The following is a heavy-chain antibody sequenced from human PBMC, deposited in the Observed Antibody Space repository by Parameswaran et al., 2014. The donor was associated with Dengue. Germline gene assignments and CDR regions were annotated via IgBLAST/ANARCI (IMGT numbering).Heavy chain of an antibody. CDR2: ISAYNGNT. CDR3: ARDPTVVGRKFGGSYHESWFDP. V-gene: IGHV1-18*01. Sequence: WVRQAPGQGLEWMGWISAYNGNTNYAQKLQGRVTMTTDTSTSTAYMELRSLRSDDTAVYYCARDPTVVGRKFGGSYHESWFDPWGQGTLVTVSS. D-gene: IGHD1-26*01. J-gene: IGHJ5*02.